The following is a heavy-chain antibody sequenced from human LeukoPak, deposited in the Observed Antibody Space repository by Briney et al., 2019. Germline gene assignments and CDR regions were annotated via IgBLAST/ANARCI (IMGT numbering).Heavy chain of an antibody. CDR3: ARDLRDLAGSNWFDH. CDR1: GGSISSYY. V-gene: IGHV4-4*07. J-gene: IGHJ5*02. Sequence: PSETLSLTCTVSGGSISSYYWSWIRQPAGKGLEWIGRIYTSGSTNYNPSLKSRVTMSVDTSKNQFSLKLSSVTAADTAVYYCARDLRDLAGSNWFDHWGQGTLVTVSS. CDR2: IYTSGST. D-gene: IGHD4-17*01.